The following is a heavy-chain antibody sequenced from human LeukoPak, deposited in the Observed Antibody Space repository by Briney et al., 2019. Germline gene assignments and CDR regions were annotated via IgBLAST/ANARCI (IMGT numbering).Heavy chain of an antibody. CDR2: IIPIFCTA. J-gene: IGHJ3*02. CDR3: ARSPALRYCSSTSCPMFAFDI. V-gene: IGHV1-69*05. CDR1: GGTFSSYA. D-gene: IGHD2-2*01. Sequence: SVKVSCKASGGTFSSYAISWVRQAPGQGLEWMGRIIPIFCTANYAQKFQGRVTITTDESTSTAYMELSSLRSEDTAVYYCARSPALRYCSSTSCPMFAFDIWGQGTMVTVSS.